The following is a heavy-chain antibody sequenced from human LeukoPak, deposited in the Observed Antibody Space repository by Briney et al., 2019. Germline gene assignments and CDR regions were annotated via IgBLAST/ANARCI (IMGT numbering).Heavy chain of an antibody. V-gene: IGHV3-11*04. J-gene: IGHJ5*02. CDR2: ISSSGSTI. D-gene: IGHD5-18*01. Sequence: GVSLSLSCAVSGFPFRHYYMSWIRQAPGMGLEGVLYISSSGSTIYYADSVKGRFTISSDNAKNSLYLQMNSLRAEDTAVYYCARSGYSYGYVWFDPWGQGTLVTVSS. CDR1: GFPFRHYY. CDR3: ARSGYSYGYVWFDP.